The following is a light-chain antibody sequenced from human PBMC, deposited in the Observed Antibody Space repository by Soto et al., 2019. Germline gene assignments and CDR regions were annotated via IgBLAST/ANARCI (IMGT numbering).Light chain of an antibody. Sequence: DSQMTQSPSSLSASVGDRVTITCRASQGIAHSLAWYQQKPGKDPNLLIYSASTLQSGVPSRFSGSGSGTDFTLTITSMQPEDVATYYCHEHYSGPPVAFGPGTKVDV. CDR3: HEHYSGPPVA. J-gene: IGKJ3*01. V-gene: IGKV1-27*01. CDR1: QGIAHS. CDR2: SAS.